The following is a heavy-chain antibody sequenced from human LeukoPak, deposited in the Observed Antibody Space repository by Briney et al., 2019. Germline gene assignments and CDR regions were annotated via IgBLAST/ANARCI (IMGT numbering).Heavy chain of an antibody. D-gene: IGHD6-13*01. CDR1: GGSISSGGYY. CDR2: IYYSGST. J-gene: IGHJ4*02. CDR3: ARAPAAGQAFDY. Sequence: SQTLSLTCTVSGGSISSGGYYWSWIRQHPGKGLEWIGYIYYSGSTYYNPSLKSRVTISVDTSKNQFSLKLSSVTAADTAVYYCARAPAAGQAFDYWGQGTLVTVSS. V-gene: IGHV4-31*03.